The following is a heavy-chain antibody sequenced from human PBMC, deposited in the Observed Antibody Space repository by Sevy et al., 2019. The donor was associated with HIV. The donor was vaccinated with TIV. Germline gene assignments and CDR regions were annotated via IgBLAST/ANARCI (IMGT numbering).Heavy chain of an antibody. D-gene: IGHD6-13*01. CDR2: IYYSGST. J-gene: IGHJ4*02. V-gene: IGHV4-39*02. CDR3: AREGPRIAQFDY. CDR1: GDSSSNNDYY. Sequence: SETLSLTCTVSGDSSSNNDYYWAWIRQPPGKGLDWIGSIYYSGSTYYTPSLKSRVTISVDTSKNQFSLKLRSVTAADTAVYYCAREGPRIAQFDYWGQGTLVTVSS.